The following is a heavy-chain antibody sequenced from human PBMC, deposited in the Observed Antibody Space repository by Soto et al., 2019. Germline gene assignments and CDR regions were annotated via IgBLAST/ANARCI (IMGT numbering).Heavy chain of an antibody. CDR3: GKDTISYHYYYGMDV. Sequence: QPGGSLRLSCAASGFTFDDYAMHWVRQGPGNGLEWVSGISWNSGSIRYADSVKGRFTISRDNAKNSLYLQMNSLRAEDTALYYCGKDTISYHYYYGMDVRGQGTTVTVYS. J-gene: IGHJ6*02. CDR1: GFTFDDYA. CDR2: ISWNSGSI. V-gene: IGHV3-9*01.